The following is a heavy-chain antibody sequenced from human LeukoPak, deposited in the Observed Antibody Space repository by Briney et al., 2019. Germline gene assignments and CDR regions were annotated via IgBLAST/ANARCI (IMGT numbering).Heavy chain of an antibody. CDR1: GGSFSGYY. D-gene: IGHD3-10*01. CDR2: INHSGST. CDR3: ASPRRGSGRSNWFDP. Sequence: SETLSLTCAVYGGSFSGYYWSWIRQPPGKGLEWIGEINHSGSTNYNPSLKSRVTISVDTSKNQFSLKLSSVSAADTAVYYCASPRRGSGRSNWFDPWGQGTLVTVSS. J-gene: IGHJ5*02. V-gene: IGHV4-34*01.